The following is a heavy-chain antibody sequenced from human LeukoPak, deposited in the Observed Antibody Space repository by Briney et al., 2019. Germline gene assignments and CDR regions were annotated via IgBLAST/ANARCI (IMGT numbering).Heavy chain of an antibody. CDR1: GDFTSSYY. V-gene: IGHV4-4*07. D-gene: IGHD6-19*01. Sequence: SETLSLTCSVSGDFTSSYYWSWIRKPAGKGLEWIGRIYISGNTNYNPSLKSRVSMSVDTSKNQFSLKLISVTAADTAVYYCARAPSTGYSSGWLDSWGQGTLVIVSS. CDR3: ARAPSTGYSSGWLDS. J-gene: IGHJ4*02. CDR2: IYISGNT.